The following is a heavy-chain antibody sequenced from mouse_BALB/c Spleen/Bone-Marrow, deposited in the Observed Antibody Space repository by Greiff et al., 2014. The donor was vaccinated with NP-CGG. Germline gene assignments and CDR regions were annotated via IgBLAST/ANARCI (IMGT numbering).Heavy chain of an antibody. CDR1: GFSLTRNG. D-gene: IGHD1-1*01. CDR3: AKGGITTVWYFDV. CDR2: IWRGGST. J-gene: IGHJ1*01. V-gene: IGHV2-5*01. Sequence: VKLVESGPGLVQPSQSLSITCTVSGFSLTRNGVHWVRQSPGKGLEWLGVIWRGGSTDYNEAFMSRLSITKDNSKSQVFFKMNSRQGDDTAIYYCAKGGITTVWYFDVWGAGTTVTVSS.